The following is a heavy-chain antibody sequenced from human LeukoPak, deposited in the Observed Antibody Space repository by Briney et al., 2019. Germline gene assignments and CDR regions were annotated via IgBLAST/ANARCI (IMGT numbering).Heavy chain of an antibody. Sequence: PSETLSLTCTVSGGSISSYYWSWIRQPAGKGLEWIGRIYTSGSTNYNPSLKSRVTTSVDTSKNQFSLKLSSVTAADTAVYYCARERSPYYYDSSGYYPHDAFDIWGQGTMVTVSS. D-gene: IGHD3-22*01. V-gene: IGHV4-4*07. CDR2: IYTSGST. CDR3: ARERSPYYYDSSGYYPHDAFDI. CDR1: GGSISSYY. J-gene: IGHJ3*02.